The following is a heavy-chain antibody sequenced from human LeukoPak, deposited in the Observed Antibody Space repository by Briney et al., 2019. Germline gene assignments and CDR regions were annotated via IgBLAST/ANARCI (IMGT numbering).Heavy chain of an antibody. CDR2: INPNSGGT. Sequence: ASVKVSCKASGYTFTGYYMHWVRQAPGQGLEWMGWINPNSGGTNYAQKFQGRVTMTRDTSISTAYMEQSRLRSDDTAVYYCARGNQREVGADDAFDIWGQGTMVTVSP. V-gene: IGHV1-2*02. D-gene: IGHD1-26*01. J-gene: IGHJ3*02. CDR3: ARGNQREVGADDAFDI. CDR1: GYTFTGYY.